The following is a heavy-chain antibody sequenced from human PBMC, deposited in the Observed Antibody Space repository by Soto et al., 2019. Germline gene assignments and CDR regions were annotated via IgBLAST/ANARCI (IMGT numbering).Heavy chain of an antibody. D-gene: IGHD6-19*01. J-gene: IGHJ3*02. CDR2: IISSGDST. V-gene: IGHV3-23*01. CDR3: ARDSGHSRGWPTLDI. CDR1: GFTFSNYA. Sequence: GGSLRLSCAASGFTFSNYAMSWVRQAPGKGLEWVSAIISSGDSTYYADSVKGRFTIFRDNSKNTLYLQMNSLRAEDTAVYYCARDSGHSRGWPTLDIWGQGTMVTVSS.